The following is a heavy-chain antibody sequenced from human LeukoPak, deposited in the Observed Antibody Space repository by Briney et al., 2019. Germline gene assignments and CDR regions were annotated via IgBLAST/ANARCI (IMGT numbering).Heavy chain of an antibody. CDR2: INPNSGGT. Sequence: ASVKVSCKASGYTLTGYYMHWVPQAPGQGLEWMGWINPNSGGTNYAQKFQGRVTMTRDTSISTAYMELSRLRSDDTAVYYCARGLNYYYGMDVWGQGTTVTVSS. V-gene: IGHV1-2*02. CDR3: ARGLNYYYGMDV. CDR1: GYTLTGYY. J-gene: IGHJ6*02.